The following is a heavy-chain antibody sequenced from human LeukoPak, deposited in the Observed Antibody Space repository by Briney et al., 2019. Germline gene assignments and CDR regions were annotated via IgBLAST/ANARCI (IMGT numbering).Heavy chain of an antibody. V-gene: IGHV3-49*02. CDR3: TRLYSESTSWALDY. Sequence: GGSLRLSCAVSGFTFRTYWMSWVRQAPGKGLEWVGFIRSKAYGGTTEYAASVKGRFTISRDDSKSIAYLQMNSLKTEDTAVYYCTRLYSESTSWALDYWGQGTLVTVSS. CDR1: GFTFRTYW. J-gene: IGHJ4*02. CDR2: IRSKAYGGTT. D-gene: IGHD1-26*01.